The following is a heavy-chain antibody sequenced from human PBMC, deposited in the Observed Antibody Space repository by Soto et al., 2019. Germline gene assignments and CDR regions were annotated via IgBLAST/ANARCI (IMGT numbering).Heavy chain of an antibody. CDR2: IHYTGSA. V-gene: IGHV4-4*07. CDR3: ATLDYTDY. J-gene: IGHJ4*02. CDR1: GAPISSYH. Sequence: QVQLQEARPGLVKPSEPLSLTCTLSGAPISSYHWSWLPQPAGKGLEWIGRIHYTGSANYNPSLKSRITMSVDTSKNQFSLRLSSVTAADTAVYYCATLDYTDYWGQGTLVTVSS.